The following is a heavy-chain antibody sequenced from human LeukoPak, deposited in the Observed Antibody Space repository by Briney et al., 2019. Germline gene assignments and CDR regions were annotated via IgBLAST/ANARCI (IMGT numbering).Heavy chain of an antibody. D-gene: IGHD3-22*01. V-gene: IGHV3-74*01. CDR3: ATYDSSVYYYVFDY. Sequence: GGSLRLSRTASGFTFSRYWMHWVRQAPGKGLVWVSRINSEGSTTSYADSVKGRFTISRDNAKNTLYLQMNSLRAEDTAVYYCATYDSSVYYYVFDYWGQGTLVTVSS. J-gene: IGHJ4*02. CDR1: GFTFSRYW. CDR2: INSEGSTT.